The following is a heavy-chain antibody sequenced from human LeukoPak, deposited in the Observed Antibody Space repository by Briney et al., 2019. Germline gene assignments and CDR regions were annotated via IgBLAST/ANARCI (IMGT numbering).Heavy chain of an antibody. CDR1: GGSISSYY. V-gene: IGHV4-59*01. J-gene: IGHJ3*02. Sequence: TSETLSLTCTVSGGSISSYYWSWIRQPPGKGLEWIGYIYYSGSTNYNPSLKSRVTISVDTSKNQFSLKLSSVTAADTAVYYCARDQRIAARPDDAFDIWGQGTMVTVSS. CDR2: IYYSGST. CDR3: ARDQRIAARPDDAFDI. D-gene: IGHD6-6*01.